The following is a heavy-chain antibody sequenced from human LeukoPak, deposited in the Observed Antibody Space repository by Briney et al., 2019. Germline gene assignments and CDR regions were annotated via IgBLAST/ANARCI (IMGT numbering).Heavy chain of an antibody. Sequence: GGSLRLSCAGSGFTFSSYTMNWVRQAPGKGLGWVSSISSSSYSIFYAESMKGRFTISRDNAKNSLYLQMNSLRAEDTAVYYCAREGDFWSLWYWGQGTLVTVSS. D-gene: IGHD2-21*01. CDR3: AREGDFWSLWY. V-gene: IGHV3-21*01. CDR1: GFTFSSYT. CDR2: ISSSSYSI. J-gene: IGHJ1*01.